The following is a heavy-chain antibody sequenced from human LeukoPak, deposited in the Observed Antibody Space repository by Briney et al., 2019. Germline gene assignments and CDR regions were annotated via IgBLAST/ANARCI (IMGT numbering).Heavy chain of an antibody. CDR1: GFSLSTSGVG. Sequence: SGPTLVNPTQTLTLTCTFSGFSLSTSGVGVGWIRQPPGKALEWLALIYWNDDKRYSPSLQSRLTITKDTSKNQVVLTMTNMDPVDTATYYCAHRLGAYCSSTSCLGYFDSWGQGTLVTVSS. V-gene: IGHV2-5*01. D-gene: IGHD2-2*01. CDR2: IYWNDDK. CDR3: AHRLGAYCSSTSCLGYFDS. J-gene: IGHJ4*02.